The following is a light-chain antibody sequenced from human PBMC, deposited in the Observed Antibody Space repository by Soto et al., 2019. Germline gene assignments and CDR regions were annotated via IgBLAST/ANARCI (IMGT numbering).Light chain of an antibody. CDR1: QSISIN. J-gene: IGKJ5*01. Sequence: EIVMAQAPASLSVSPGEGAILSCRASQSISINLAWYQQKPGQAPRLLIYAASNRATGVPARFSGSWSGTEFTLTISSLQSEDFAVYYCQQYNNWITFGQGTRLEIK. CDR2: AAS. CDR3: QQYNNWIT. V-gene: IGKV3-15*01.